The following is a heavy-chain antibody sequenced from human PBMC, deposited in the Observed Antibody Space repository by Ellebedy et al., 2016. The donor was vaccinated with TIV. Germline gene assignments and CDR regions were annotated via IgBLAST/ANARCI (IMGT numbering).Heavy chain of an antibody. CDR1: GYTFTNYA. V-gene: IGHV1-3*01. J-gene: IGHJ4*02. Sequence: ASVKVSCKASGYTFTNYAMHWVRQAPGQRLEWMGWINADNDNTKYSQKFQGRVTITRDTSASTAYMELSSLRSEDTAVYYCAKNGSGSYYPSYFDYWGQGTLVTVSS. D-gene: IGHD3-10*01. CDR2: INADNDNT. CDR3: AKNGSGSYYPSYFDY.